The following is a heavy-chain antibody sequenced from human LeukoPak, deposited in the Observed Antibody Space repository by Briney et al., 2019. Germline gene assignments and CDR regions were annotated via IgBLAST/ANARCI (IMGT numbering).Heavy chain of an antibody. CDR2: IYYSGST. J-gene: IGHJ4*02. V-gene: IGHV4-30-4*01. CDR1: GGSISSGDYY. CDR3: ARAAAAPYYFDY. D-gene: IGHD6-13*01. Sequence: PSETLSLTCTVSGGSISSGDYYWSWIRQPPGKGQEWIGHIYYSGSTYYNPSLKSRVTISVDTSKNQFSLKLSSVTAADTAVYFCARAAAAPYYFDYWGQGTLVTVSS.